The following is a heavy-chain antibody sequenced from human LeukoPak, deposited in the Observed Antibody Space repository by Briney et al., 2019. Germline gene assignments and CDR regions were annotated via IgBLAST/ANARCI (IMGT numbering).Heavy chain of an antibody. CDR2: IYYSGST. J-gene: IGHJ4*02. CDR1: GGSISSYY. Sequence: SETLSLTCTVSGGSISSYYWSWIRQPPGKGLEWIGYIYYSGSTNYNPSLKSRVTISVDTSKNQFSLKLSSVTAADTAVYYCARVSRGWLQYDYFDYWSQGTLVTVSS. CDR3: ARVSRGWLQYDYFDY. D-gene: IGHD5-24*01. V-gene: IGHV4-59*01.